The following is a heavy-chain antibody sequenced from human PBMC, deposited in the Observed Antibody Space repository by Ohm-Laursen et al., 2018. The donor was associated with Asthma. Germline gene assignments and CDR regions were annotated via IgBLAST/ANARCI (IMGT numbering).Heavy chain of an antibody. V-gene: IGHV3-23*01. CDR1: GFTFRSYA. J-gene: IGHJ6*02. D-gene: IGHD5-18*01. CDR3: AKDRGFNYGYGMDV. CDR2: ISGSAGST. Sequence: SLRLSCAASGFTFRSYAMHWVRQAPGKGLEWVSTISGSAGSTYYADSVKGRFTNSRDNSKNTLYLQMNSLRAEDTALYYCAKDRGFNYGYGMDVWGQGTTVTVSS.